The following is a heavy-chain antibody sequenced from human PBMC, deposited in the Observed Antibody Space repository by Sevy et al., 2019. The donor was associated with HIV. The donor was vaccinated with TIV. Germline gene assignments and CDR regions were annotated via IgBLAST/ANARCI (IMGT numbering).Heavy chain of an antibody. V-gene: IGHV3-23*01. D-gene: IGHD3-22*01. J-gene: IGHJ4*02. CDR1: GFTFSSDA. CDR2: ISGSAGRT. Sequence: GWSLRLSCTASGFTFSSDAMSWVRQAPGKGLEWVSAISGSAGRTYYAGSVKGRFTVSRDNSKNTVYLQLNSLRAEDTAVYYCVSEDTSGYYSFDYWGQGTLVTVSS. CDR3: VSEDTSGYYSFDY.